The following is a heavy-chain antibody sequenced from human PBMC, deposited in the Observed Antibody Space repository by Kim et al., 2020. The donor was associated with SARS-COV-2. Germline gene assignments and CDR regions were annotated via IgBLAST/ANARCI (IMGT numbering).Heavy chain of an antibody. CDR2: IYYSGST. D-gene: IGHD6-13*01. V-gene: IGHV4-61*01. CDR3: AREVAAAGFLFDY. CDR1: GGSVSSGSYY. Sequence: SETLSLTCTVSGGSVSSGSYYWSWIRQPPGKGLEWIGYIYYSGSTNYNPSLKSRVTISVDTSKNQFSLKLSSVTAADTAVYYCAREVAAAGFLFDYWGQG. J-gene: IGHJ4*02.